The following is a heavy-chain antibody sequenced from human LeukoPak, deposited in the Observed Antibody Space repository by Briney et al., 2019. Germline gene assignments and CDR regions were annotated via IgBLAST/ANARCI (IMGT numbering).Heavy chain of an antibody. CDR3: ATTLRYYYDSSGYYLPDY. CDR1: GYTFTGYY. J-gene: IGHJ4*02. D-gene: IGHD3-22*01. CDR2: INPNSGGT. V-gene: IGHV1-2*06. Sequence: ASVKVFCKASGYTFTGYYMHWVRQAPGQGLEWMGRINPNSGGTNYAQKFQGRVTMTRDTSISTAYMELSRLRSDDTAVYYCATTLRYYYDSSGYYLPDYWGQGTLVTVSS.